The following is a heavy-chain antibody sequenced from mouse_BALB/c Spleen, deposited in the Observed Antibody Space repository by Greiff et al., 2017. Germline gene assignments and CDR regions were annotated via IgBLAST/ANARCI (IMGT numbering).Heavy chain of an antibody. J-gene: IGHJ2*01. CDR1: GDSFTSGY. Sequence: VQLKESGPSLVKPSQTLSLTCSVTGDSFTSGYWNWIRKFPGNKLEYMGYISYSGSTYYNPSLKSRISITRDTSKNQYYLQLNSVTTEDTATYYCASTMITRYYFDYWGQGTTLTVSS. V-gene: IGHV3-8*02. CDR2: ISYSGST. CDR3: ASTMITRYYFDY. D-gene: IGHD2-4*01.